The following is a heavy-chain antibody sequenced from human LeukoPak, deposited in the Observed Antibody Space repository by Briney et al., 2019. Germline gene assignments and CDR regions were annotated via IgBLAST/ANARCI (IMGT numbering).Heavy chain of an antibody. D-gene: IGHD2-21*02. CDR3: ARRVLYCGGDCYGAFDI. Sequence: SETLSLTCTVSGGSISSSSYYWGWIRQPPGKGLEWIGSIYYSGSTYYNPSLKSRVTISVDTSKNQFSLKLSSVTAADTAVYYCARRVLYCGGDCYGAFDIWGQGTMVTVSS. J-gene: IGHJ3*02. V-gene: IGHV4-39*07. CDR1: GGSISSSSYY. CDR2: IYYSGST.